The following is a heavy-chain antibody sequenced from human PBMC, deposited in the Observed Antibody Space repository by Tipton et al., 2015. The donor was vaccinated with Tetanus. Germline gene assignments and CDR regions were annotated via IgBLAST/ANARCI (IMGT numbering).Heavy chain of an antibody. CDR2: INHSGST. J-gene: IGHJ2*01. CDR1: GGSFSDFY. D-gene: IGHD5-18*01. Sequence: GLVKPSETLSLTCAVSGGSFSDFYWSWIRLSPGRGLEWIGEINHSGSTTYSPSFKSRVTISVDTPKNQFSLKLTSLTVADTAVYYCARGGSYSYGPRGFDLWGRGTLVTVSS. CDR3: ARGGSYSYGPRGFDL. V-gene: IGHV4-34*01.